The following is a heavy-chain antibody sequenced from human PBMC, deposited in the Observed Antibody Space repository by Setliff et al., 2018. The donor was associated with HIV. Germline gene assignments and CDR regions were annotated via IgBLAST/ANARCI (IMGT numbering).Heavy chain of an antibody. J-gene: IGHJ3*02. CDR3: AGFDHYGDYSRVGDAFDI. Sequence: SVKVSCKSSGDTFTGYTITWVRQAPGQGLEWMGKIIPKSDTTTYAQKFQGRVTLAAEESTGAAYMELSSLRSEDTAVYYCAGFDHYGDYSRVGDAFDIWGQGTLVTVSS. CDR2: IIPKSDTT. CDR1: GDTFTGYT. V-gene: IGHV1-69*13. D-gene: IGHD4-17*01.